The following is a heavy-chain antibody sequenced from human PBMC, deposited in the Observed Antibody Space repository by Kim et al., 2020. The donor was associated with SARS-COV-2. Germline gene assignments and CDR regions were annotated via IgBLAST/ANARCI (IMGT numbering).Heavy chain of an antibody. CDR2: IRSKAYGGTT. Sequence: GGSLRLSCTGSGFPFGNFSVSWVRQAAGKGLEWVGFIRSKAYGGTTEYAASVKDRFNISRDDSKGIAYLQMHSLTNDDTAVYYCSRYRGPPGAFDIWGQGTMVTVSS. V-gene: IGHV3-49*04. CDR1: GFPFGNFS. D-gene: IGHD1-26*01. J-gene: IGHJ3*02. CDR3: SRYRGPPGAFDI.